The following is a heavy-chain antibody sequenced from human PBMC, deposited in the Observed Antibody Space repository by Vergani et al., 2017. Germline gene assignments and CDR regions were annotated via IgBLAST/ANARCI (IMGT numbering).Heavy chain of an antibody. CDR3: ARVIYCTSTSCYTGNWYFDL. V-gene: IGHV4-34*01. CDR2: IYYSGST. CDR1: GGSFSGYY. Sequence: QVQLQQWGAGLLKPSETLSLICAVYGGSFSGYYWSWIRQPPGKGLEWIGYIYYSGSTYYNPSLKSRVTISVDTSKNQFSLKLSSVTAADTAVYYCARVIYCTSTSCYTGNWYFDLWGRGTLVTVSS. D-gene: IGHD2-2*02. J-gene: IGHJ2*01.